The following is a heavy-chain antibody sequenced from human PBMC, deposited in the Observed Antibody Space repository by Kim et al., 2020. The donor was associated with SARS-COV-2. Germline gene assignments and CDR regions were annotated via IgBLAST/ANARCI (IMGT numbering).Heavy chain of an antibody. CDR1: GDSVSSNSAA. CDR3: ARDKYSSSLPPYYYYYYMDV. J-gene: IGHJ6*03. Sequence: SQTLSLTCAISGDSVSSNSAAWNWIRQSPSRGLEWLGRTYYRSKWYNDYAVSVKSRITINPDTSKNQFSLQLNSVTPEDTAVYYCARDKYSSSLPPYYYYYYMDVWGKGTTVTVSS. CDR2: TYYRSKWYN. V-gene: IGHV6-1*01. D-gene: IGHD6-6*01.